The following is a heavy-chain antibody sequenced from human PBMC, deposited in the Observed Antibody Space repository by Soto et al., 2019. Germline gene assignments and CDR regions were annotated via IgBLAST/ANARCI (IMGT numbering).Heavy chain of an antibody. Sequence: QVQLQESGPGLVKPSGTLSLTCAVSGGSISSSNWWSGVRQPPGKGLERIGEIYHSGSTNYNPSLKSRVPISVDKSKNQFALKLSSVSGADTAVYYCARDWLALGGGYYGMDVWGPGTTVTVSS. CDR2: IYHSGST. D-gene: IGHD3-10*01. CDR1: GGSISSSNW. J-gene: IGHJ6*02. V-gene: IGHV4-4*02. CDR3: ARDWLALGGGYYGMDV.